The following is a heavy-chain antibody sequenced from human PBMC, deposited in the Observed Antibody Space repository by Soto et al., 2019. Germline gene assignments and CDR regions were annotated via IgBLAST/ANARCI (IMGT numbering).Heavy chain of an antibody. Sequence: EVQLLESGGGLVQPGGSPRLSCAASGFTFSSYAMSWVRQAPGKGLEWVSAISGSGDGTYYADSVKGRFTISRDNSKNTLYLQMISLRAEDTAVYYCAKARGAYRAYDFDYWGQGTPVAVST. V-gene: IGHV3-23*01. D-gene: IGHD5-12*01. J-gene: IGHJ4*02. CDR2: ISGSGDGT. CDR3: AKARGAYRAYDFDY. CDR1: GFTFSSYA.